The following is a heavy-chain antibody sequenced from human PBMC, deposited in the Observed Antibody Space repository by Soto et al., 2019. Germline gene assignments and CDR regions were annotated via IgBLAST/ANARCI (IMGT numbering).Heavy chain of an antibody. V-gene: IGHV3-48*03. CDR3: ARKWGSGYIDS. J-gene: IGHJ4*02. Sequence: PGASLSLSCAASGSTFRSFAMTSVCQFPGKGLEWISYISYTGSATFYADSVRGRFTIFRDNPNNSLFLQMNSLRAEDTAIYYCARKWGSGYIDSWGQGTLVTVPS. CDR1: GSTFRSFA. CDR2: ISYTGSAT. D-gene: IGHD3-9*01.